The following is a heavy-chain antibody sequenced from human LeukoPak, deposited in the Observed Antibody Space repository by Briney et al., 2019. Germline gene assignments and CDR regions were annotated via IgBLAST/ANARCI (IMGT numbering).Heavy chain of an antibody. CDR3: ARITGEAYYFDY. V-gene: IGHV1-69*05. D-gene: IGHD7-27*01. J-gene: IGHJ4*02. CDR1: GGTFSSYA. Sequence: ASVKVSCKASGGTFSSYAISWVRQAPGQGLEWMGGIIPIFGTASYAQKFQGRVTITTDESTSTAYMELSSLRSEDTAVYYCARITGEAYYFDYWGQGTLVTVSS. CDR2: IIPIFGTA.